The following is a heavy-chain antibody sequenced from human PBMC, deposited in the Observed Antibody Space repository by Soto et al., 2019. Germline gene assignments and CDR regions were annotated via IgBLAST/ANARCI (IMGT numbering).Heavy chain of an antibody. D-gene: IGHD4-17*01. CDR3: ARENYGPTTVTASDAYNWFDP. J-gene: IGHJ5*02. CDR1: GGSISSGDYY. V-gene: IGHV4-30-4*01. CDR2: IYYSGST. Sequence: QVQLQESGPGLVKPSQTLSLTCTVSGGSISSGDYYWSWIRQPPVKGLEWIGYIYYSGSTYYNPSLKSRVTISVDTSKNQFSLKLSSVTAADTAVYYCARENYGPTTVTASDAYNWFDPWGQGTLVTVSS.